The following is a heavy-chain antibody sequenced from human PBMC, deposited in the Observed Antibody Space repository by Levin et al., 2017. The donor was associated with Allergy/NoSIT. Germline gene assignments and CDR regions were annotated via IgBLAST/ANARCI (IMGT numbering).Heavy chain of an antibody. Sequence: GGSLRLSCAASGFAFGDYAMTWVRQAPGKGLEWVSDITGGGSDTWYGDSVKDRFTVSRANSKDMLYLELNSLRVEDTGIYYCAKKQAGTSGFSFDVWGQGTTVTVSS. CDR3: AKKQAGTSGFSFDV. D-gene: IGHD6-19*01. CDR1: GFAFGDYA. V-gene: IGHV3-23*01. J-gene: IGHJ3*01. CDR2: ITGGGSDT.